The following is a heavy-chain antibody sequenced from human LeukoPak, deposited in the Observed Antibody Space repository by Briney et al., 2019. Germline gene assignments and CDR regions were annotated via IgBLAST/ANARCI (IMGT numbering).Heavy chain of an antibody. J-gene: IGHJ5*02. V-gene: IGHV1-18*01. CDR3: AREGPSSWSIIPKYNWFDP. Sequence: GASVKVSCKASGYTFTSYGISWVRQAPGQGLEWMGWISAYNGNTNYAQKLQGRVTMTTDTSTSTAYMELRGLRSDDTAVYYCAREGPSSWSIIPKYNWFDPWGQGTLVTVSS. CDR1: GYTFTSYG. CDR2: ISAYNGNT. D-gene: IGHD6-13*01.